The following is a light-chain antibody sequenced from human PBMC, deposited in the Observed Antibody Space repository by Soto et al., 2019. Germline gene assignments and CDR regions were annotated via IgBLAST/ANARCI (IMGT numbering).Light chain of an antibody. J-gene: IGLJ1*01. V-gene: IGLV5-37*01. CDR3: MIWPSNPYV. CDR1: SDINVGSYN. Sequence: QSVLTQPPSSSASPGESARLTCTLPSDINVGSYNIYWNQQKPGSPPRYLLYYYSDSDKGQGSGVPSRFSGSKDASANTGILLISGLQSEDEADYYCMIWPSNPYVFGTGTKLTVL. CDR2: YYSDSDK.